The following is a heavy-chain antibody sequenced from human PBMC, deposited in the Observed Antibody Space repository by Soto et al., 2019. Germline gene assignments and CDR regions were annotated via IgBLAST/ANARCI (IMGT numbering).Heavy chain of an antibody. D-gene: IGHD6-19*01. V-gene: IGHV3-23*01. CDR1: GFTFSSYA. J-gene: IGHJ4*02. CDR3: ATDHYSSGWPRTFDY. Sequence: GGSLRLSCAASGFTFSSYAMSWVRQAPGKGLEWFSGISGSGGRTYYADSVKGRFTVSRDNSKNTLYLQMNSLRAEDTAVYYCATDHYSSGWPRTFDYWGQGTLVTVSS. CDR2: ISGSGGRT.